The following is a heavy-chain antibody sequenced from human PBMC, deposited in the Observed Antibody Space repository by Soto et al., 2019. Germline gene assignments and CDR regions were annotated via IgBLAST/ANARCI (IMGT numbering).Heavy chain of an antibody. CDR1: GYTFTSYG. D-gene: IGHD2-15*01. CDR3: ARAPYCSGGSCYDPHAFDI. J-gene: IGHJ3*02. V-gene: IGHV1-18*01. CDR2: ISAYNGNT. Sequence: QVPLVQSGAEVKKPWASVKVSCKASGYTFTSYGISWVRQATGQGVEWMGWISAYNGNTNYAQKLQGRVTMTTDTSTSTAYMELRSLRSDDTAVYYCARAPYCSGGSCYDPHAFDIWGQGTMVTVSS.